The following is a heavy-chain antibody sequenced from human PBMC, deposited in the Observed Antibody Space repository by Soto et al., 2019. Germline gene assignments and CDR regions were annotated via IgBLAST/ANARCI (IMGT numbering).Heavy chain of an antibody. Sequence: ASVKVSCKASGYTFTSYAMHWVRQAPGQRLEWMGWINAGNGNTKYSQKFQGRVTMTRDTSTSTVYMELSSLRSEDTAVYYCASSVVAATVAFDYWGQGTLVTVSS. CDR3: ASSVVAATVAFDY. CDR2: INAGNGNT. D-gene: IGHD2-15*01. J-gene: IGHJ4*02. CDR1: GYTFTSYA. V-gene: IGHV1-3*01.